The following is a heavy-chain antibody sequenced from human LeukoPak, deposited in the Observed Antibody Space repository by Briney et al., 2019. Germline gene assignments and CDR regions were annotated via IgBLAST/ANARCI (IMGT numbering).Heavy chain of an antibody. V-gene: IGHV4-4*07. J-gene: IGHJ5*02. D-gene: IGHD2-15*01. CDR2: IYTSGST. Sequence: PSETLSLTRTVSGGSISSYYWSWIRPPAGKGLEWIGRIYTSGSTNYNPSLKSRVTMSVDTSKNQFSLNLRFVTAADTAVYHCARPLGYCSDSRCPQIWFDPCGLGTLVTVSS. CDR3: ARPLGYCSDSRCPQIWFDP. CDR1: GGSISSYY.